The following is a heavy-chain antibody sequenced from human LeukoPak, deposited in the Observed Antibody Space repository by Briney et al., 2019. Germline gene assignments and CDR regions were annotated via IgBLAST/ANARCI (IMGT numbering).Heavy chain of an antibody. J-gene: IGHJ4*02. V-gene: IGHV4-61*02. CDR1: GGSISSGSYY. Sequence: SETLSLTCTVSGGSISSGSYYWSWIRQPAGKGLEWIGRIYTSGSTNYNPSLKSRVTISVDTSKNQFSLKLSSVTAADTAVYYCAREWELRGGFDYWGQGTLVTVSS. CDR3: AREWELRGGFDY. CDR2: IYTSGST. D-gene: IGHD1-26*01.